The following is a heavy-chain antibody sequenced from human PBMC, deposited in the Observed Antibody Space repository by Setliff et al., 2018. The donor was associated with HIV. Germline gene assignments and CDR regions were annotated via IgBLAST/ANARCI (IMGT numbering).Heavy chain of an antibody. V-gene: IGHV3-21*01. D-gene: IGHD6-13*01. J-gene: IGHJ4*02. Sequence: GGSLRLSCAASGFTFSSYSMNWVRQAPGKGLEWVSSISSSSSYIYYADSVKGRFTISRDNAKNSLYLQMNSLRAEYTAVYYCARDETGIAAKHGHWGQGTLVTVSS. CDR3: ARDETGIAAKHGH. CDR1: GFTFSSYS. CDR2: ISSSSSYI.